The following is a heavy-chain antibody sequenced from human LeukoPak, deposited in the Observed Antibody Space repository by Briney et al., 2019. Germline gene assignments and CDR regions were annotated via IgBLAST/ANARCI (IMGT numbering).Heavy chain of an antibody. Sequence: GASLKISCKGSGTAFPTYWIGWVRQLPGKGLEWMGIIYCGDSDTRYSPSFQGQVTMSADKSISTAYLQWSSLKASDTAVYFCARLLGQYCSGGSCYPNWFDSWGQGTLVTVSS. CDR1: GTAFPTYW. V-gene: IGHV5-51*01. CDR3: ARLLGQYCSGGSCYPNWFDS. D-gene: IGHD2-15*01. CDR2: IYCGDSDT. J-gene: IGHJ5*01.